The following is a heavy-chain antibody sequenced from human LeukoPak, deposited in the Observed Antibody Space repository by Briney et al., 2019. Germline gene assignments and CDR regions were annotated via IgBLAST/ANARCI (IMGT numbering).Heavy chain of an antibody. J-gene: IGHJ5*01. Sequence: GGSLRLSCAASGFTFSTFAMIWVRQPPGKGLEWVSSIFPSGGEIHYADSVRGRFTISRDNAKNSLYLQMNSLRGEDMAVYYCARDIDWLDCWGQGTLVTVSS. D-gene: IGHD2-15*01. CDR1: GFTFSTFA. V-gene: IGHV3-21*01. CDR3: ARDIDWLDC. CDR2: IFPSGGEI.